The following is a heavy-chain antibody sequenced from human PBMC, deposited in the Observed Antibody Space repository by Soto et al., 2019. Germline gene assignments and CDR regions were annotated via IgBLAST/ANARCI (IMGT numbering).Heavy chain of an antibody. CDR1: GGSVSSGSYY. V-gene: IGHV4-61*01. CDR2: IYYSGST. Sequence: QVQLQESGPGLVKPSETLSLTCTVSGGSVSSGSYYWSWIRQPPGKGLEWIGYIYYSGSTNYNPSLKSRVTISVDTSKNQFSLKLSSVTAADTAVYYCARAGMGVPFDYWGQGTLVTVSS. D-gene: IGHD3-10*01. J-gene: IGHJ4*02. CDR3: ARAGMGVPFDY.